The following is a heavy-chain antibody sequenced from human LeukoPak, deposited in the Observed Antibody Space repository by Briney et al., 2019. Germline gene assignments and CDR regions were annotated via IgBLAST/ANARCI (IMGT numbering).Heavy chain of an antibody. J-gene: IGHJ4*02. D-gene: IGHD4-17*01. Sequence: SETLSLTCTVSGGSISSYYWSWIRQPAGKGLEWIGRIYTSGSTNYNPSLKSRVTMSVDTSTNQFSLKLSSVTAADTAVYYCARDSSDYGDYHFDYWGQGTLVTVSS. CDR1: GGSISSYY. CDR2: IYTSGST. V-gene: IGHV4-4*07. CDR3: ARDSSDYGDYHFDY.